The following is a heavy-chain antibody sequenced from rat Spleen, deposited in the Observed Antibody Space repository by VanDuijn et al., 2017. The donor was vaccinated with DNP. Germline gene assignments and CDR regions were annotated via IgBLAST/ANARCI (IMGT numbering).Heavy chain of an antibody. J-gene: IGHJ1*01. V-gene: IGHV5-31*01. CDR1: GFTFNNYW. D-gene: IGHD3-1*01. CDR2: LTSSADVT. CDR3: ARGSTSIYWYFDF. Sequence: EVQLVESGGDLVRPGRSLKLSCVASGFTFNNYWMTWIRQVPGKGLEWVASLTSSADVTYYSASVKGRFTISRDDAKSCLYLQMNSLKSEDTATYYCARGSTSIYWYFDFWGPGTMVTVSS.